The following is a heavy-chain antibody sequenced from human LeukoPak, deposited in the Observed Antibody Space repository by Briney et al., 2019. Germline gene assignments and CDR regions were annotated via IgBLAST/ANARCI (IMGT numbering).Heavy chain of an antibody. Sequence: GWSLRLSYAASGFTVRSNYMSWVRQASGKGLEWHSVIYTGGSTYYADSVKGRFTISRHNSKNTLYLQMNSLRAEDTAVYYCARSPRLSFIAVAGTGAFDIWGQGTMVTVSS. D-gene: IGHD6-19*01. CDR3: ARSPRLSFIAVAGTGAFDI. V-gene: IGHV3-53*04. CDR1: GFTVRSNY. J-gene: IGHJ3*02. CDR2: IYTGGST.